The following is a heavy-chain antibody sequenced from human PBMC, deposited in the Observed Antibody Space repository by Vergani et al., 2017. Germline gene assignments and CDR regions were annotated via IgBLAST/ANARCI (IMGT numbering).Heavy chain of an antibody. CDR3: AHKSYDSSGWSLGYFDY. D-gene: IGHD3-22*01. V-gene: IGHV2-5*02. CDR2: IYWDDDK. Sequence: QVTLKESGPVLVKPTETLTLTCTVSGFSLSTSGVGVGWIRQPPGKALEWLALIYWDDDKRYSPSLKSRLTITKDTSKNQVVLTMTNMDPVDTATYYCAHKSYDSSGWSLGYFDYWGQGTLVTVSS. CDR1: GFSLSTSGVG. J-gene: IGHJ4*02.